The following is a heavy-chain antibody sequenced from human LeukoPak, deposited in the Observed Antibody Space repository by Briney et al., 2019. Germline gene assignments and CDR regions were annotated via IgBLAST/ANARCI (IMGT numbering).Heavy chain of an antibody. V-gene: IGHV3-74*01. CDR1: GFTFSSYW. J-gene: IGHJ4*02. CDR3: ARERYSSVLN. CDR2: SNSDGSST. Sequence: PGGSLRLSCAASGFTFSSYWMHWVRHAPGKGLGWVLRSNSDGSSTSYADSVKGRFTISRDNAKNTLYLQMNSLSAEDTAVYYCARERYSSVLNWGQGTLVTVSS. D-gene: IGHD6-25*01.